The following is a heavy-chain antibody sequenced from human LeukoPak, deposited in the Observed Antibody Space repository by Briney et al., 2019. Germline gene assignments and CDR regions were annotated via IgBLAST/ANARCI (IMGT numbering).Heavy chain of an antibody. Sequence: GRSLRLSCAASGFPFSTFGMHWVRQAPGKGLEWVAAIAHDGSVKYYPDSLKGRLTISRDNSKNTLYLQMNSLRTEDTAVYSCAKDRTVVGATNFDYWGLGTLVTVSS. D-gene: IGHD1-26*01. CDR2: IAHDGSVK. V-gene: IGHV3-30*18. CDR3: AKDRTVVGATNFDY. CDR1: GFPFSTFG. J-gene: IGHJ4*02.